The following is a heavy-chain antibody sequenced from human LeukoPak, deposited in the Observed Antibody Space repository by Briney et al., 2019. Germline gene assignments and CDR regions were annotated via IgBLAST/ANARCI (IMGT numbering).Heavy chain of an antibody. Sequence: SETLSLTCSVSGGFNTHYYWTWIRQPPGKELEWIGYIYHSGSTKYNPSLKSRVTISVDTSKNQFSLKLSSVTAADTAVYYCARDYFQLQIGWFDPWGQGTLVTVSS. J-gene: IGHJ5*02. CDR3: ARDYFQLQIGWFDP. CDR2: IYHSGST. D-gene: IGHD2-2*01. CDR1: GGFNTHYY. V-gene: IGHV4-59*12.